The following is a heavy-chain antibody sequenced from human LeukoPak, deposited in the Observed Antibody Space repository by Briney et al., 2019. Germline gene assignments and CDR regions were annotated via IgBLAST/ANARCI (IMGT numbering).Heavy chain of an antibody. CDR2: INHSGST. J-gene: IGHJ5*02. V-gene: IGHV4-34*01. CDR3: ARGIIGTTLFDP. D-gene: IGHD1-20*01. Sequence: PSETLSLTCAVYGGSFSGYYWSWIRQPPGKGLEWIGEINHSGSTNYNPSLKSRVTISVDTSKNQFSLKLSSVTAADTAVYYCARGIIGTTLFDPWGQGTLVTVSS. CDR1: GGSFSGYY.